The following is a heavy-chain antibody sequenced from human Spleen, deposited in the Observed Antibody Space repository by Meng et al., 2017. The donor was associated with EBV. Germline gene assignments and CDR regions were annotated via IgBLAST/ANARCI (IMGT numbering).Heavy chain of an antibody. CDR3: ARAGYHRPASEY. D-gene: IGHD2-15*01. V-gene: IGHV4-4*02. J-gene: IGHJ4*02. CDR2: IHHSGGT. Sequence: QVQLQESGPGLVKPSGTLSLTCAVSRGFITSGDWWSWVRQSPGKGLEWIGEIHHSGGTSYNPSLKSRVTISLDMSKDQFSLRLSSVTAADTAVYYCARAGYHRPASEYWGQGPLVTVDS. CDR1: RGFITSGDW.